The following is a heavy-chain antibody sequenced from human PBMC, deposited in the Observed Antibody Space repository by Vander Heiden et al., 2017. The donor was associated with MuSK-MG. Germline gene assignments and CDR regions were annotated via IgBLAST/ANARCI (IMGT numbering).Heavy chain of an antibody. Sequence: EVQLVESGGGLVQPGGSLRLSCATSGLTFNPYSMNWVRQAPGKGLEWVSYISSSGSIIYYADSVKGRFTISRDNAKDSLYLQMNSLRAEDTAVYYCARDVCSGGSCYGAFDIWGQGKMVTVSS. CDR3: ARDVCSGGSCYGAFDI. CDR2: ISSSGSII. V-gene: IGHV3-48*01. D-gene: IGHD2-15*01. J-gene: IGHJ3*02. CDR1: GLTFNPYS.